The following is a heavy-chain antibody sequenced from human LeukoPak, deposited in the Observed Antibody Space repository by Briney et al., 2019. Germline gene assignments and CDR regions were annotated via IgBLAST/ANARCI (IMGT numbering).Heavy chain of an antibody. V-gene: IGHV1-18*01. CDR1: RYIYTSYG. CDR2: IRTYNGNT. CDR3: ARNQRGTIVGFGGTSIIDY. Sequence: ASVKVSCKASRYIYTSYGISWVRQAAGQGGEGMGWIRTYNGNTNYAEKLKARVTMTTDTSTSTAYIVLRSLRSDDTAVYYCARNQRGTIVGFGGTSIIDYWGQGTLVTVSS. D-gene: IGHD3-10*01. J-gene: IGHJ4*02.